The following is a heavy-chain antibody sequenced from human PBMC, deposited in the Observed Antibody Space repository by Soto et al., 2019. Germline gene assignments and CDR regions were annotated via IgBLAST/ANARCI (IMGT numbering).Heavy chain of an antibody. CDR3: ARGYCSGGSRYRFDP. Sequence: SETLSLTCTVSGGSISSYYWSWIRQPPGKGLEWIGYIYYSGSTNYNPSLKSRVTISVDTSKNQFSLKLSSVTAADTAVYYCARGYCSGGSRYRFDPWGQGTLVTVST. J-gene: IGHJ5*02. V-gene: IGHV4-59*12. CDR1: GGSISSYY. CDR2: IYYSGST. D-gene: IGHD2-15*01.